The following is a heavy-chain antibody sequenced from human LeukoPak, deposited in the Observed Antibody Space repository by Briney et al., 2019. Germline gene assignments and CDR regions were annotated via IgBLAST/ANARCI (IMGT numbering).Heavy chain of an antibody. CDR2: INPSGGST. V-gene: IGHV1-46*01. CDR3: ARGPDIVVVVAAIDY. CDR1: GYTFTSYY. Sequence: ASVKVSCKASGYTFTSYYMRWVRQAPGQGLEWMGIINPSGGSTSYAQKFQGRVTMTRDMSTSTVYMELSSLRSDDTAVYYCARGPDIVVVVAAIDYWGQGTLVTVSS. J-gene: IGHJ4*02. D-gene: IGHD2-15*01.